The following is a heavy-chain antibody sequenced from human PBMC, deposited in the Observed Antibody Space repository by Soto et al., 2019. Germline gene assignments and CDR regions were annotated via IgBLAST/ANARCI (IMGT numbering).Heavy chain of an antibody. Sequence: QLQLQESGPGLVKPSETLSLTCTVSGGSISSSSYYWGWIRQPPGKGLEWIGSIYYSGSTYYNPPLKSRVTISVDTSKNQFSLKLSSVTAADTAVYYCARRGRKGLRNGFDYWGQGTLVTVSS. CDR3: ARRGRKGLRNGFDY. D-gene: IGHD5-12*01. CDR1: GGSISSSSYY. J-gene: IGHJ4*02. V-gene: IGHV4-39*01. CDR2: IYYSGST.